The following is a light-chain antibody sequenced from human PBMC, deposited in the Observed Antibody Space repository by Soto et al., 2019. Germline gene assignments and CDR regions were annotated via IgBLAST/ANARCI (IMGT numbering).Light chain of an antibody. CDR3: QQYKDWPPLT. Sequence: EIVLTQSPATLSLSPGERATLSCRASQSVSSYLAWYQQKPGQAPRLLIYDASNRATGIPARFSGSESGTVFTLTIHSLEPEDFAVYYCQQYKDWPPLTFGGGTKVDI. CDR1: QSVSSY. J-gene: IGKJ4*01. V-gene: IGKV3-11*01. CDR2: DAS.